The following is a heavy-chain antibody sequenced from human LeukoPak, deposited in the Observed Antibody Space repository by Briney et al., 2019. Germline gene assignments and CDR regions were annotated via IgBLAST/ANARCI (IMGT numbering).Heavy chain of an antibody. CDR1: GFIFSNYA. J-gene: IGHJ4*02. CDR3: AKADYVSSGHFTSGWYPGY. D-gene: IGHD6-19*01. V-gene: IGHV3-23*01. Sequence: TGGSLRLSCAASGFIFSNYAMHWVRQAPGKGLEWVSVISDSGGTTYYADSVKGRFTISRDNSQNTLYLQMNSLRAEDTAVYYCAKADYVSSGHFTSGWYPGYWGQGTLVTVSS. CDR2: ISDSGGTT.